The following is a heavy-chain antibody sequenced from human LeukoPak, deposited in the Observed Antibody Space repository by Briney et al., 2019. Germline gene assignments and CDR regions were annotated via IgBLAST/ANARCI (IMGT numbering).Heavy chain of an antibody. Sequence: PSETLSLTCTVSGGSVSSGSYYWSWIRQPPGKGLEWIGSIYHSGSTYYNPSLKSRVTISVDTSKNQFSLRLSSVAAADTAVYYCATEGSASQTIDYWGQGTLVTVSS. V-gene: IGHV4-39*07. CDR1: GGSVSSGSYY. D-gene: IGHD2-2*01. CDR2: IYHSGST. CDR3: ATEGSASQTIDY. J-gene: IGHJ4*02.